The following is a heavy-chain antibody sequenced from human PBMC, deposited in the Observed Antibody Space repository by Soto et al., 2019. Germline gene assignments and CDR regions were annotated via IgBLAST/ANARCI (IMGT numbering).Heavy chain of an antibody. CDR2: IYPGDPET. D-gene: IGHD6-19*01. CDR3: ATQHTLDSSGWFN. J-gene: IGHJ1*01. V-gene: IGHV5-51*01. Sequence: GESLKISCKASGYSFTNFWLGWVRQMPGKGLEWLGIIYPGDPETRYSPSFQGQVTISADRSISTAYLQWSSLKASDTAIYYCATQHTLDSSGWFNWGQGTLVTVFS. CDR1: GYSFTNFW.